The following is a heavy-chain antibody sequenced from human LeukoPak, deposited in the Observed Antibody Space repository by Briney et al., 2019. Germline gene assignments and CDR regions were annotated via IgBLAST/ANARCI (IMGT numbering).Heavy chain of an antibody. D-gene: IGHD2-2*01. J-gene: IGHJ6*04. CDR1: GGTFSSYA. V-gene: IGHV1-69*13. CDR3: AILVVPAAIGNYYGMDV. Sequence: SVKGSCKACGGTFSSYAISWVRQAPGQGLEWMGGIIPIFGTANYAQKFQGRVTITADESTSTAYMELSSLRSEDTAVYYCAILVVPAAIGNYYGMDVWGKGTTVTVSS. CDR2: IIPIFGTA.